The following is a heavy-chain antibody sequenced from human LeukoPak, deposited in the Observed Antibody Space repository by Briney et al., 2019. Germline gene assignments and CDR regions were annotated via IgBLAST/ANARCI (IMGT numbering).Heavy chain of an antibody. J-gene: IGHJ4*02. CDR3: GKDQRY. V-gene: IGHV3-23*01. CDR2: ISGSGGTT. Sequence: GGSLRLSCAASGFTFSSYGMSWVRQAPGKGLECVSGISGSGGTTCYADSVKGRFTISRDNSKNTLYLQMNSLRADDTAVYYCGKDQRYWGQGTLVTVSS. CDR1: GFTFSSYG.